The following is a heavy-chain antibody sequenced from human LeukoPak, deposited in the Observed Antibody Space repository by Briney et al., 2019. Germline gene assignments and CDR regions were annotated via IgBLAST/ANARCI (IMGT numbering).Heavy chain of an antibody. Sequence: PGGSLRLSCAASGFTFSSYGMHWVRQAPGKGLEWVAVISYDGSNKYYADSVKGRFTISRDNSKNTLYLQMNSLRAEDTAVYYCAREIAAAGTESLSREPNYFDYWGQGTLVTVSS. D-gene: IGHD6-13*01. J-gene: IGHJ4*02. V-gene: IGHV3-30*03. CDR1: GFTFSSYG. CDR3: AREIAAAGTESLSREPNYFDY. CDR2: ISYDGSNK.